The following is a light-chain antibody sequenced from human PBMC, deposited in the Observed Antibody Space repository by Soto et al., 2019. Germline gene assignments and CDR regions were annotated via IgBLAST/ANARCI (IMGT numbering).Light chain of an antibody. CDR2: SAS. V-gene: IGKV3-15*01. Sequence: EIVMTQSPATLSMSPGERATLSCRASQSVSTSLAWYQQTPGQAPRLLISSASTRATGIPARFSGSGSGTEFTLTISSLQSEDFAVYYCQQYNDWPPSTFGQGTKVEIK. J-gene: IGKJ1*01. CDR1: QSVSTS. CDR3: QQYNDWPPST.